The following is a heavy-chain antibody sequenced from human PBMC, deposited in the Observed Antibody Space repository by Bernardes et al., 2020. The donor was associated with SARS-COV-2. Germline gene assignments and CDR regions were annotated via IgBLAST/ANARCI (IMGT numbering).Heavy chain of an antibody. V-gene: IGHV3-33*01. CDR2: LWYDGSHK. J-gene: IGHJ4*02. D-gene: IGHD6-19*01. CDR3: ARDLAGDNGGHLDF. CDR1: GFTFSSYG. Sequence: GGSLRLSCAASGFTFSSYGMHWVRQAPGKGLEWVAVLWYDGSHKNYADSVKGRFTISRDNPRNTVYLQINSLRAEDTAVYYCARDLAGDNGGHLDFGGQGTLVTVSS.